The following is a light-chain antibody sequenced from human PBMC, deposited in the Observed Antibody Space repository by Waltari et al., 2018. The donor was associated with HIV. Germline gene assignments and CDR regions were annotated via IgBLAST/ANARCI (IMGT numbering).Light chain of an antibody. J-gene: IGLJ2*01. Sequence: VLTQSPSASASLGDSVKLTCTLDSGHITYAIAWHQHRPEKGPRFLMKINSDGSHYKGDDIPDRFSGSSSGAERFLIISRVQSDDEADYFCHAWDTNDYVVFGGGTKLTVL. CDR1: SGHITYA. CDR2: INSDGSH. V-gene: IGLV4-69*01. CDR3: HAWDTNDYVV.